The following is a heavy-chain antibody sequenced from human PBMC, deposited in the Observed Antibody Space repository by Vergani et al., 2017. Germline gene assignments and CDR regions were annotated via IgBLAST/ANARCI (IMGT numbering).Heavy chain of an antibody. D-gene: IGHD3-10*01. Sequence: EVQLLESGGGLVQPGGSRRLSCAGAGFTFDTNTMASGRPAPGKGLEWVATTCSGRGELFYADSVKGRFTISRGNSKNTLFLQNNSLKDEDTAVYYCTTAWGLYYLHGEYFQYWGRGTLVSVSS. CDR3: TTAWGLYYLHGEYFQY. V-gene: IGHV3-23*01. CDR2: TCSGRGEL. J-gene: IGHJ1*01. CDR1: GFTFDTNT.